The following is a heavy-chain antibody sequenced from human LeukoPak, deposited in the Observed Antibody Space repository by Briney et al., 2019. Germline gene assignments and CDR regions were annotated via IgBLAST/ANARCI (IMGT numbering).Heavy chain of an antibody. Sequence: PSETLSLTCTVSGGSISSYYWSWIRQPPGKGLEWIGYIYYSGSTNYNPSLKSRVTISVDTSKNQFSLKLSSVTAAVTAVYYCARAGIAAADAWFDPWGQGTLVTVSS. CDR1: GGSISSYY. J-gene: IGHJ5*02. V-gene: IGHV4-59*01. D-gene: IGHD6-13*01. CDR3: ARAGIAAADAWFDP. CDR2: IYYSGST.